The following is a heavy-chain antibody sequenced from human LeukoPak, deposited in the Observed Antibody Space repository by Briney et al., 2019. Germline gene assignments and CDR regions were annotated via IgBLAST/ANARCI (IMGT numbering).Heavy chain of an antibody. CDR2: INHSGST. CDR3: ARDHYGLFDY. Sequence: SETLSLTCAVYGGSFSGYYWSWMRQPPGKGLEGIGEINHSGSTNYNPSLKSRVTISVDTSKNQFSLKLSSVTAADTAVYYCARDHYGLFDYWGQGTLVTVSS. CDR1: GGSFSGYY. J-gene: IGHJ4*02. D-gene: IGHD4-17*01. V-gene: IGHV4-34*01.